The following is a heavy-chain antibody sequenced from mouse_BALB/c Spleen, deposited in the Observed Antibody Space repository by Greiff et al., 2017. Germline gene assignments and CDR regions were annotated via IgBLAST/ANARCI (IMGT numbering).Heavy chain of an antibody. CDR1: GYSFTSYY. D-gene: IGHD2-2*01. CDR2: IDPFNGGT. V-gene: IGHV1S135*01. J-gene: IGHJ1*01. Sequence: VQLQQSGPELMKPGASVKISCKASGYSFTSYYMHWVKQSHGKSLEWIGYIDPFNGGTSYNQKFKGKATLTVDKSSSTAYMHLSSLTSEDSAVYYCARGAYGYDIDWYFDVWGAGTTVTVSS. CDR3: ARGAYGYDIDWYFDV.